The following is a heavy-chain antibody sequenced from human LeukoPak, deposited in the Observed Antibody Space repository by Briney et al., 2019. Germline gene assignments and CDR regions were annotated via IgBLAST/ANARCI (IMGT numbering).Heavy chain of an antibody. CDR2: ISAYNGNT. Sequence: ALVKVSCKASGYTLTSYGISWVRQAPGQGLEWMGWISAYNGNTNYAQKLQGRVTMTTDTSTSTAYMELRSLRSDDTAVYYCARARIAAAGTGFDYWGQGTLVTVSS. V-gene: IGHV1-18*01. CDR1: GYTLTSYG. D-gene: IGHD6-13*01. CDR3: ARARIAAAGTGFDY. J-gene: IGHJ4*02.